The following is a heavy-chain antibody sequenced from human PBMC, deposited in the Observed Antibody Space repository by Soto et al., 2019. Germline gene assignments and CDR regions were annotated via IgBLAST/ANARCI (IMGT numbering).Heavy chain of an antibody. Sequence: GGSLRLSCTASGFDFSTYSMNWVRQAPGKGLEWIAYVSMDSDTIHYADSVKGRFTISRDDPENSLYLQMKSLRDEDTATYYCARLYYDYVWGQGTTVTVSS. CDR3: ARLYYDYV. V-gene: IGHV3-48*02. CDR2: VSMDSDTI. D-gene: IGHD3-3*01. CDR1: GFDFSTYS. J-gene: IGHJ6*02.